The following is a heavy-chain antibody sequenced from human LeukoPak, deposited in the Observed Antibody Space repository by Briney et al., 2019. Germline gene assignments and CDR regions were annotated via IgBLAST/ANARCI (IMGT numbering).Heavy chain of an antibody. CDR1: GGSISSGGYY. CDR3: ARDLVGATLD. V-gene: IGHV4-30-2*01. D-gene: IGHD1-26*01. CDR2: IYHSGST. Sequence: SETLSLICTVSGGSISSGGYYWSWIRQPPGKGLEWIGYIYHSGSTYYNPSLKSRVTISVDRSKNQFSLKLSSVTAADTAVYYCARDLVGATLDWGQGTLVTVSS. J-gene: IGHJ4*02.